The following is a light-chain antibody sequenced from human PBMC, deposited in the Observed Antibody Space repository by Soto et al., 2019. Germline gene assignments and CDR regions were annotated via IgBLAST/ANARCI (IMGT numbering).Light chain of an antibody. V-gene: IGLV2-23*02. CDR1: SSDVGTFDL. J-gene: IGLJ2*01. CDR2: EVN. CDR3: CSYAGDTTYVL. Sequence: QSVLTQPASVSGSPGQSITISCTGTSSDVGTFDLVSWYQQHPGKAPKLMIYEVNKRPSGVSTRFSGSKSGHTASLTISGLQAEDEADYYCCSYAGDTTYVLFGGGTKLTVL.